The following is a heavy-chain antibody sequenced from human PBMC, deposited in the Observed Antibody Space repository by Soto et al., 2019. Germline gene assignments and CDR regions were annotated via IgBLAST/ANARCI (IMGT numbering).Heavy chain of an antibody. V-gene: IGHV3-33*01. CDR3: ARDKQWGATGAWFDP. Sequence: QVQLVESGGGVVQAGRSLRLSCAASGFTFSSYGMHWVRQAPGKGLEWVAVIWYDGSNKYYADSVKGRFTISRDNSKNTLYLQMNSLRAEDTAVYYCARDKQWGATGAWFDPWGQGTLVTVSS. D-gene: IGHD1-26*01. J-gene: IGHJ5*02. CDR2: IWYDGSNK. CDR1: GFTFSSYG.